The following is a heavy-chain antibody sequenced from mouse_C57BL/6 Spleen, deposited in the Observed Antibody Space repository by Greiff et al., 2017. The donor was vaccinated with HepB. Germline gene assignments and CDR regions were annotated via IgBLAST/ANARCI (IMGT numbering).Heavy chain of an antibody. CDR3: ARSGLGLSYAMDY. D-gene: IGHD4-1*01. V-gene: IGHV1-26*01. CDR1: GYTFTDYY. CDR2: INPNNGGT. Sequence: EVQLQQSGPELVKPGASVKISCKASGYTFTDYYMNWVKQSHGKSLEWIGDINPNNGGTSYNQKFKGKATLTVDESSSTAYMELRSLTSADSAVYYCARSGLGLSYAMDYWGQGTSVTVSS. J-gene: IGHJ4*01.